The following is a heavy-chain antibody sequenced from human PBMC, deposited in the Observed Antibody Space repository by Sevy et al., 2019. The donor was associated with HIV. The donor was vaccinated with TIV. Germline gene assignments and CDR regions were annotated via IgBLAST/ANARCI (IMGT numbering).Heavy chain of an antibody. CDR2: LSFVCGEI. CDR3: AREGCTKPHDY. V-gene: IGHV3-23*01. D-gene: IGHD2-8*01. J-gene: IGHJ4*02. CDR1: GFTFSKYS. Sequence: GGSLRLSCAASGFTFSKYSMSWVRQPPGKGLDWVSTLSFVCGEINYADSVKGRFTISRDNSKSSVYLQMNNLRPEDTAVYYCAREGCTKPHDYWGQGTLVTVS.